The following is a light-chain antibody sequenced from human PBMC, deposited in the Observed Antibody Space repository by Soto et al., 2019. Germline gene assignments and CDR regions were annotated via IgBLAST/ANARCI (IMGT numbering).Light chain of an antibody. J-gene: IGKJ1*01. CDR3: QQYSSLWT. CDR1: QSVSNNY. Sequence: EIVMTQSPATLSVSPGERATLSCRTSQSVSNNYLAWYQQKPGQAPRLLIYGASSRATGIPDRFSGSGSGTDFTLSISRLEPEDFAVYYCQQYSSLWTFGQGTKVEIK. CDR2: GAS. V-gene: IGKV3-20*01.